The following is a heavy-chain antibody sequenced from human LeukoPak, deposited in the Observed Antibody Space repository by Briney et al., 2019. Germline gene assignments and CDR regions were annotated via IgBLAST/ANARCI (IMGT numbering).Heavy chain of an antibody. CDR1: GFTFSSFA. Sequence: GGSLRLSCAASGFTFSSFAMSWVRQAPGKGLEWVSGISGRDGSTYYADSVKGRFTISRDNAKNSLYLQMNSLRAEDTAVYYCAREESSSSGYYFDYWGQGALVTVSS. J-gene: IGHJ4*02. V-gene: IGHV3-23*01. D-gene: IGHD6-6*01. CDR2: ISGRDGST. CDR3: AREESSSSGYYFDY.